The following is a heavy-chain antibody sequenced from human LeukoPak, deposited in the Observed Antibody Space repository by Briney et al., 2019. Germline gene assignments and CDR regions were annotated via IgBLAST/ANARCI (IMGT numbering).Heavy chain of an antibody. CDR3: ARVGTSSNYYYYMDV. D-gene: IGHD1-1*01. CDR2: ISSSGGTI. V-gene: IGHV3-48*04. CDR1: GFTFSPYT. J-gene: IGHJ6*03. Sequence: GGSLRLSCAASGFTFSPYTMNWVRQAPGKGLEWVSYISSSGGTIYYADSVKGRFTISRDNAKNSLYLQMNSPRVEDTAVYYCARVGTSSNYYYYMDVWGKGTTVTVSS.